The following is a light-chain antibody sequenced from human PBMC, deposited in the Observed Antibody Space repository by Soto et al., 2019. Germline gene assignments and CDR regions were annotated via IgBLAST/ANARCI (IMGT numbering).Light chain of an antibody. Sequence: AIRMTQSPSSFSASTGDRVTITCRASQGISSYLAWYQQKPGKAPKLLIYAASTLQSGVPSRFSGGGSGTDFTLTISCLQSEDFATYYCQQYYSYPPSFTFGPGTKVDIK. CDR3: QQYYSYPPSFT. J-gene: IGKJ3*01. CDR1: QGISSY. CDR2: AAS. V-gene: IGKV1-8*01.